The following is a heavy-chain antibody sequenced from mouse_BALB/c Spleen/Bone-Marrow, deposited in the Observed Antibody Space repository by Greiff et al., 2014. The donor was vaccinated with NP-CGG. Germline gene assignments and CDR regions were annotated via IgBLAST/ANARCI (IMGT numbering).Heavy chain of an antibody. D-gene: IGHD2-2*01. CDR1: GFTFTNYW. J-gene: IGHJ4*01. CDR2: IYPSDSYT. V-gene: IGHV1-69*02. CDR3: TRWLPYAMDY. Sequence: QVQLKESGGELVRPGASVKLSCEASGFTFTNYWVNWVKQRPGQGLEWIGNIYPSDSYTNYNQKFKDKATLTVDKSSSTAYMQLSSPTSEDSAVYYCTRWLPYAMDYWGQGTSVTVSS.